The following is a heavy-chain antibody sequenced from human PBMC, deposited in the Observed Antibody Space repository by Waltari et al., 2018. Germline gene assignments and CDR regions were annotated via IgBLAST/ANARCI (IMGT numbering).Heavy chain of an antibody. D-gene: IGHD3-10*01. CDR2: IVVGSGNT. V-gene: IGHV1-58*02. CDR3: AALAWFGGTHRGMNDDY. J-gene: IGHJ4*02. CDR1: GFTFTSSA. Sequence: QMQLVQSGPEVKKPETSVKVSCKASGFTFTSSAMQRVRQARGQRLEWIGWIVVGSGNTNYAQKFQESVTITRDMSTSTAYMELSSLRSEDTAVYYCAALAWFGGTHRGMNDDYWGQGTLVTVSS.